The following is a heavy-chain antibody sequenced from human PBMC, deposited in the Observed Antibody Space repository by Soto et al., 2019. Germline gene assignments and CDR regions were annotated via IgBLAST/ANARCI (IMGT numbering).Heavy chain of an antibody. D-gene: IGHD1-26*01. CDR3: ARVGHITNYGMAV. Sequence: QVQLVQSGAEVKKPGSSVKVSCEASGGTFSSYPINWVRQAPGQGLEWMGGIITFFGTSNYAQKFQGRVTITADDSTSTAYMELRSLRSEDRAVYYCARVGHITNYGMAVWGQGTTVTVSS. CDR1: GGTFSSYP. CDR2: IITFFGTS. V-gene: IGHV1-69*01. J-gene: IGHJ6*02.